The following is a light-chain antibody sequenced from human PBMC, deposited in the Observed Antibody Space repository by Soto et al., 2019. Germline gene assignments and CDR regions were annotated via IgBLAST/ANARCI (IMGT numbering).Light chain of an antibody. CDR2: GTS. CDR1: QSVTSIY. V-gene: IGKV3-20*01. J-gene: IGKJ1*01. Sequence: TQSPGTLSLSPGERATLSCRAVQSVTSIYLAWYQQKPGQAPRLLIYGTSFRASGIPDRFRGSGSGTDFTLTISSLEPEDSAVYYCQDSSTSPWPFGQGTTGDIK. CDR3: QDSSTSPWP.